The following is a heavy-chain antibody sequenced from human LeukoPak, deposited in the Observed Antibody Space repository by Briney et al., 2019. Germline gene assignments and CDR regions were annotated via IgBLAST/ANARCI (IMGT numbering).Heavy chain of an antibody. Sequence: GGTLRLSCAASGFIFSHHGMHWVRQAPGKGLEWVAVIWSDASNRFYADSVKGRFTISRDNSQNTVFLQMNSLRVKDTAIYYCARDAQRGFDYSNSLKNWGHGTLVTVSS. CDR1: GFIFSHHG. CDR2: IWSDASNR. J-gene: IGHJ4*01. D-gene: IGHD4-11*01. CDR3: ARDAQRGFDYSNSLKN. V-gene: IGHV3-33*01.